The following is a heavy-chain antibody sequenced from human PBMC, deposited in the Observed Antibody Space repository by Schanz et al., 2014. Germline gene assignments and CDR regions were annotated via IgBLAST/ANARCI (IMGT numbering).Heavy chain of an antibody. CDR3: AKSYDTSGYSGFDY. V-gene: IGHV3-15*01. CDR2: IKSRSDGGTT. CDR1: GFTFSNAW. J-gene: IGHJ4*02. D-gene: IGHD3-22*01. Sequence: EVQLVESGGGLVKPGGSLRLSCAASGFTFSNAWMNWVRQGPGNRLEWVGRIKSRSDGGTTDYAAPVKGRFIISRDDSRNTLYLQMNSLRTEDTAVYFCAKSYDTSGYSGFDYWGQGTLVTVSS.